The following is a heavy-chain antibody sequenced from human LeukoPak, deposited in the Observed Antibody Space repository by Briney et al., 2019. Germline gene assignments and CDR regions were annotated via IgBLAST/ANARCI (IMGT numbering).Heavy chain of an antibody. Sequence: ASVKVSCKASGYTFTNYDINWVRQATGQGLEWMGWMNPNSGNTGYAQKFQGRVTITKNTSISTAYMELTSLRSEDTAVYYCARGGYSYGYDYWGQGTLVTVSS. V-gene: IGHV1-8*03. D-gene: IGHD5-18*01. J-gene: IGHJ4*02. CDR2: MNPNSGNT. CDR3: ARGGYSYGYDY. CDR1: GYTFTNYD.